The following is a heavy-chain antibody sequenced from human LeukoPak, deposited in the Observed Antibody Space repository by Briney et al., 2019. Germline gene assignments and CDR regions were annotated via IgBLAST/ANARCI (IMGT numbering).Heavy chain of an antibody. D-gene: IGHD5-12*01. CDR3: ARAYSGYDPFDH. Sequence: PSETLSLTCAVSGGSISSGGYYWSWVRQHPGKGLEWIGYIYYSGSTYYNPSLKSRVTISVDTSKNQFSLKLSSVTAADTAVYYCARAYSGYDPFDHWGQGTLVTVSS. CDR1: GGSISSGGYY. V-gene: IGHV4-31*11. CDR2: IYYSGST. J-gene: IGHJ4*02.